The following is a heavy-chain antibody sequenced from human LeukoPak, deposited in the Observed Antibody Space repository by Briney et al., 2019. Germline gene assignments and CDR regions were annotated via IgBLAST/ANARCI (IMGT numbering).Heavy chain of an antibody. D-gene: IGHD3-10*01. Sequence: GASVKVSCKASGFPFTSYAIHWVRQAPGQRLEWMGWVNADNSNTKYSQEFQGRVTITRDTSASTAYMDLNSLRSEDMAVYYCARAMVRGLIIPVPFDYWGQGTLVTVSS. CDR3: ARAMVRGLIIPVPFDY. CDR1: GFPFTSYA. CDR2: VNADNSNT. V-gene: IGHV1-3*03. J-gene: IGHJ4*02.